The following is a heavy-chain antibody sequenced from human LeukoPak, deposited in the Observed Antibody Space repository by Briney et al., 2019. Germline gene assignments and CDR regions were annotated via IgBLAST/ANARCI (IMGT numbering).Heavy chain of an antibody. Sequence: GGSLRLSCAASGFTFSSYSMNWVRQAPGKGLEWVSSIRSSSSYIYYADSVKGRFTISRDNAKNSLYLQMNSLRAEDTAVYYCASAVPGEYDPWGQGILVTVSA. J-gene: IGHJ5*02. CDR3: ASAVPGEYDP. CDR1: GFTFSSYS. CDR2: IRSSSSYI. V-gene: IGHV3-21*01. D-gene: IGHD3-10*02.